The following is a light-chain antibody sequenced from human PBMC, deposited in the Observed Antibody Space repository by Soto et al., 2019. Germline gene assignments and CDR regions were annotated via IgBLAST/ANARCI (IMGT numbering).Light chain of an antibody. CDR1: QSLSSN. Sequence: DIVLTQSPGTLSLSPGERATLSCRASQSLSSNLAWYQQKPGQAPRLLIYGASTRATGIPARFSGSGSGTEFTLTISSLQSEDFAVYYCQQYNNWPPITFGQGTRLEIK. CDR3: QQYNNWPPIT. CDR2: GAS. J-gene: IGKJ5*01. V-gene: IGKV3-15*01.